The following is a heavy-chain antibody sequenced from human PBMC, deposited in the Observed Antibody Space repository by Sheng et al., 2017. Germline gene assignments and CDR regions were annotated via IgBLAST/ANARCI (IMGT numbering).Heavy chain of an antibody. CDR2: IYWDDDK. CDR3: AHCPATTVPPFWFDP. V-gene: IGHV2-5*02. Sequence: QITLKESGPTLVKPTQTLTLTCTFSGFSLSTSGVGVGWIRQPTGKALEWLALIYWDDDKRYSPSLKSRLTITKDTSKNQVVLTMTNMDPVDTATYYCAHCPATTVPPFWFDPWGQGTLVTVSS. CDR1: GFSLSTSGVG. J-gene: IGHJ5*02. D-gene: IGHD4-17*01.